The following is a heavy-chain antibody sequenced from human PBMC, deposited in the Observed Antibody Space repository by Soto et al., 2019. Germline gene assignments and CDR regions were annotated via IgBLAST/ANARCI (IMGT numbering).Heavy chain of an antibody. CDR1: GFSLTTSGVG. CDR2: IYWDDDK. D-gene: IGHD5-18*01. V-gene: IGHV2-5*02. J-gene: IGHJ4*02. CDR3: AHRGYMYGNWDHGYFDY. Sequence: QITLKESGPTRVRPTQTLALTCTFSGFSLTTSGVGVGWIRKTPGKALEWLAVIYWDDDKRYSPALKSRLTITKDNSKNQVVLTMADMDPLDTATYFCAHRGYMYGNWDHGYFDYWGQGTLVTVSS.